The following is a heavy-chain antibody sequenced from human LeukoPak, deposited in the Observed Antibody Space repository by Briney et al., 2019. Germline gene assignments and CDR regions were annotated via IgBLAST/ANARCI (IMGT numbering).Heavy chain of an antibody. D-gene: IGHD1-26*01. CDR3: AKVSAWAMVGATYFDY. V-gene: IGHV3-23*01. CDR1: GFTFSSYA. J-gene: IGHJ4*02. CDR2: ISGNSGST. Sequence: GGSLRLTCAASGFTFSSYAMGWVRQAPGKGLEWVSSISGNSGSTYYADSAKGRFTISRDNSKNTVYLQMNSLRAEDTAVYYCAKVSAWAMVGATYFDYWGQGTLVAVSS.